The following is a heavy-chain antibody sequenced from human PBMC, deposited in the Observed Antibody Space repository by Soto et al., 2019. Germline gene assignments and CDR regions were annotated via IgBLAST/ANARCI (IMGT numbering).Heavy chain of an antibody. CDR3: SRDQGVTGTTDYGMDV. Sequence: QVQLVQSGAEVKKPGASVKVSCKASGYTFTSYYMHWVRQAPGQGLEWMGIINPSGGSTSYEQKFQGRVTMTRDTSTSTVYMELSSLRSEDTAVYYCSRDQGVTGTTDYGMDVWGQGTTVTVSS. V-gene: IGHV1-46*01. J-gene: IGHJ6*02. D-gene: IGHD1-7*01. CDR2: INPSGGST. CDR1: GYTFTSYY.